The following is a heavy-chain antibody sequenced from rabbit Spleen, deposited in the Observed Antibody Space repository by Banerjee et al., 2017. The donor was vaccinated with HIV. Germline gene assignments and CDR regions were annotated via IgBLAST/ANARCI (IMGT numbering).Heavy chain of an antibody. V-gene: IGHV1S45*01. Sequence: QEQLEESGGDLVKPGASLTLTCTASGFSFSSSYWICWVRQAPGKGLEWIACIGSSTGITWYASWVNGRFTISKTSSTTVTLQMTSLTAADTATYFCARSRYADWGYALNLWGPGTLVTVS. D-gene: IGHD4-2*01. CDR2: IGSSTGIT. CDR3: ARSRYADWGYALNL. CDR1: GFSFSSSYW. J-gene: IGHJ4*01.